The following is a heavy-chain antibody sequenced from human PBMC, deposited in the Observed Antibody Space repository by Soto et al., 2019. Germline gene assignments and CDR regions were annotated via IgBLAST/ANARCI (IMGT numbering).Heavy chain of an antibody. D-gene: IGHD2-21*01. Sequence: SVKVCCKASGGTFSSYAISWVRQAPGQGLEWMGGIIPIFGTANYAQKFQGRVTITADESTSTAYMELSSLRSEDTAVYYCAREGGDSYYYYGMDVWGQGTTVTVSS. CDR2: IIPIFGTA. CDR1: GGTFSSYA. J-gene: IGHJ6*02. CDR3: AREGGDSYYYYGMDV. V-gene: IGHV1-69*13.